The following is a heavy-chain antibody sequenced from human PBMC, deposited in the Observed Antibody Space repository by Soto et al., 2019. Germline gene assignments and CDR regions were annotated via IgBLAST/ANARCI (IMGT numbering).Heavy chain of an antibody. D-gene: IGHD3-10*01. CDR2: IKSRTEGGTT. CDR3: TRSYYGSGSWSGV. J-gene: IGHJ6*02. Sequence: PWWYPGLSCTASGFTFSNAWITWDRQAPGKGVEWVDRIKSRTEGGTTEDAASVKGRFTISREDSKSIAYLQMYSLKTVFLCMYHCTRSYYGSGSWSGVWGQGTTVTLPS. CDR1: GFTFSNAW. V-gene: IGHV3-15*01.